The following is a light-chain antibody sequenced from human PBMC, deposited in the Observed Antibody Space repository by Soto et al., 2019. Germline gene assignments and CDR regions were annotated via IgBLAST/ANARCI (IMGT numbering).Light chain of an antibody. CDR2: DAS. Sequence: EIVLTQSPATLSFSPGERATLSCRASQSISSSLAWYQQKPGQAPRLLIYDASNRATGIPARFSGSGSGTDFTLTISSLEPEDFAVYYCQQRSNWPATFGQGTKLEIK. CDR1: QSISSS. CDR3: QQRSNWPAT. J-gene: IGKJ2*01. V-gene: IGKV3-11*01.